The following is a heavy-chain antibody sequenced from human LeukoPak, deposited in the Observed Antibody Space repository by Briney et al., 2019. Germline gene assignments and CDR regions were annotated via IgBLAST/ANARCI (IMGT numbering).Heavy chain of an antibody. D-gene: IGHD3-22*01. CDR1: GYTFTSYY. Sequence: ASVKVSCKXSGYTFTSYYMHWVRQAPGQGLEWMGIINPSGGSTSYSQKFQGRVTMTRDTSTSTVYMELSSLRSEDTAVYYCARDSYYYDSSGYDFDYWGQGTLVTVSS. CDR2: INPSGGST. CDR3: ARDSYYYDSSGYDFDY. J-gene: IGHJ4*02. V-gene: IGHV1-46*01.